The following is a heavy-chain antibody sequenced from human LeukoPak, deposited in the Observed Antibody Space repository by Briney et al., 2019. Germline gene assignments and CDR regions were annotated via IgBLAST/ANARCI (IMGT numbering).Heavy chain of an antibody. CDR2: IYSGGST. CDR3: ARDLLGYNPFDY. J-gene: IGHJ4*02. Sequence: GGSLRLSCAASGFTFTRYAMSWVRQAPGKGLEWVSVIYSGGSTRYADSVKGRFTISRDNSKNTLYLQMNSLRAEDTAVYYCARDLLGYNPFDYWGQGTLVTVSS. CDR1: GFTFTRYA. V-gene: IGHV3-66*01. D-gene: IGHD1-20*01.